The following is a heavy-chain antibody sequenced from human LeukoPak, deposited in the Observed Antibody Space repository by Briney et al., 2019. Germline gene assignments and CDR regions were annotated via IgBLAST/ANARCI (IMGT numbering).Heavy chain of an antibody. D-gene: IGHD2-2*01. CDR1: GDSISSSSFY. J-gene: IGHJ3*02. CDR3: ARSGPAAGRPDAFDI. V-gene: IGHV4-39*07. Sequence: PSETLSLTCTLSGDSISSSSFYWAWIRQPPGKGLESIGTNYSGITYYSSSLKSRVTISVDTSKNQFSLKLSSVTAADTAVYFCARSGPAAGRPDAFDIWGQGTMVTVSS. CDR2: NYSGIT.